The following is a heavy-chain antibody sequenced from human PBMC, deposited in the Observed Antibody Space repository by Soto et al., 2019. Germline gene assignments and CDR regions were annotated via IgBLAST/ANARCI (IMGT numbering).Heavy chain of an antibody. V-gene: IGHV1-18*01. CDR1: GYTFTGYG. Sequence: ASVKFSCKASGYTFTGYGISWVRQAPGQVLECMVWISAYNGNTNXXXKLQGRVXXTTDTSPSPAXMQLRXLRSHDTGVXYCARAGSSSWYNCFDPWGQGTLVTGSS. CDR3: ARAGSSSWYNCFDP. CDR2: ISAYNGNT. D-gene: IGHD6-13*01. J-gene: IGHJ5*02.